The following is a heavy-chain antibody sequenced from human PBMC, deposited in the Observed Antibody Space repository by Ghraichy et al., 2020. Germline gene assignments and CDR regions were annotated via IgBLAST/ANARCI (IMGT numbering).Heavy chain of an antibody. D-gene: IGHD2-2*01. J-gene: IGHJ4*02. Sequence: GGSLRLSCTASGLAIGSNWMTWVRQAPRKGLEWVANINQDGSEKYYVDSVRGRFIIARDNPNNSMYLQMDSLRAEDTAVYYCATRKCSITRCHEASQYCFDCWGQGILVTVSS. CDR1: GLAIGSNW. V-gene: IGHV3-7*03. CDR2: INQDGSEK. CDR3: ATRKCSITRCHEASQYCFDC.